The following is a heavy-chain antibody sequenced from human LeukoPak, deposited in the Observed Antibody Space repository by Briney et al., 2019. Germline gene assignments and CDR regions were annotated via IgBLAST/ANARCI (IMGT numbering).Heavy chain of an antibody. Sequence: GGSLRLSCAGFGFTFRSHGMNWDRQAPGKGLEWVSYISSSGDRIYYADSVRGRLAISRDNDGNSLFLEMNTLRAEDTAVYYCAKDYYYDPVDAFDVWGQGTMVSVSS. CDR2: ISSSGDRI. CDR1: GFTFRSHG. D-gene: IGHD3-22*01. V-gene: IGHV3-48*01. CDR3: AKDYYYDPVDAFDV. J-gene: IGHJ3*01.